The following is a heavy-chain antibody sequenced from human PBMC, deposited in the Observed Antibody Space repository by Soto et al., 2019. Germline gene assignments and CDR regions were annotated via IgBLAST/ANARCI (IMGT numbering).Heavy chain of an antibody. CDR3: GKVLIGATRHTDFDS. CDR2: IYFDGST. V-gene: IGHV4-39*01. D-gene: IGHD2-21*01. Sequence: SETLSLTCAVSAASITSNFYYWGWIRRPPGRGLEWIGSIYFDGSTYYKSSLKSRVTISLDTSKNQFSLKLTPVTAADTAVYYCGKVLIGATRHTDFDSWGQGTLVTVSS. J-gene: IGHJ4*02. CDR1: AASITSNFYY.